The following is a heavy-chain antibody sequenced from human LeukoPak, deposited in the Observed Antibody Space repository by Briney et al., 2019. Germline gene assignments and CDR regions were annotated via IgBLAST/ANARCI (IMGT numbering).Heavy chain of an antibody. J-gene: IGHJ6*03. Sequence: WASVKVSCKASGYSFTDYYMHWVRQAPGQGLEWMGWIKPNSGGTNYAQKFQGRVTMTRDTSTSTAYMELSRLRSDDTAVYYCARDYKIVVLDQNYYYMDGWGKGTTVTISS. CDR2: IKPNSGGT. V-gene: IGHV1-2*02. D-gene: IGHD3-22*01. CDR1: GYSFTDYY. CDR3: ARDYKIVVLDQNYYYMDG.